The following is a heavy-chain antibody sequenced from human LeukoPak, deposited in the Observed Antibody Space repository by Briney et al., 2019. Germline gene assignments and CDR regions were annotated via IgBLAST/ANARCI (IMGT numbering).Heavy chain of an antibody. CDR2: TYYRSTWYN. CDR1: GDSVSSNSVT. Sequence: SQTLSLTCAISGDSVSSNSVTWNWIRQSPSRGLEWLGRTYYRSTWYNDYAVSVRGRITVNPDTSKNQFSLHLNSVTPEDMAVYYCARRLTQYDCFDPWGQGILVTVSS. CDR3: ARRLTQYDCFDP. D-gene: IGHD2-2*01. J-gene: IGHJ5*02. V-gene: IGHV6-1*01.